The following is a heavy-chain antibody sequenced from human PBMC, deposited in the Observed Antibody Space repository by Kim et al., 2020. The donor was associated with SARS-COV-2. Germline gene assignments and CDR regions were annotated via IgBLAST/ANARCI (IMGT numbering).Heavy chain of an antibody. V-gene: IGHV3-23*01. CDR2: ISGSGGST. D-gene: IGHD3-10*01. J-gene: IGHJ3*02. CDR1: GFTFSSYA. Sequence: GGSLRLSCVASGFTFSSYAMSWVRQAPGKGLEWVSAISGSGGSTYYADSVKGRFTISRDNSKNTLYLQMNSLRAEDTAVYYCAKGSRLLWFGELEAFDIWGQGTMVTVSS. CDR3: AKGSRLLWFGELEAFDI.